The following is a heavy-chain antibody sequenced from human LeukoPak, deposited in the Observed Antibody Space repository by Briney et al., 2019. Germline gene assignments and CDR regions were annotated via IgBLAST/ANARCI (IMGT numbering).Heavy chain of an antibody. D-gene: IGHD3-9*01. CDR2: ISSNDGNT. J-gene: IGHJ4*02. CDR3: ARVDILTGYYFFDS. CDR1: GYTFTSYA. V-gene: IGHV1-18*01. Sequence: ASVKVSCKASGYTFTSYAMNWVRQAPGQGLEWMGWISSNDGNTHYVQNFQGRVTMTTDTSTSTAYMELRSLRSDDTAVYYCARVDILTGYYFFDSWGQGTLVTVSS.